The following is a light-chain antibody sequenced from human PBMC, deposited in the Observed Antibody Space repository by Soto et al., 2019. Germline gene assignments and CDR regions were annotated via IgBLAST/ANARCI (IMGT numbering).Light chain of an antibody. CDR3: QQYNFWPPWT. V-gene: IGKV3-15*01. J-gene: IGKJ1*01. CDR2: DAS. Sequence: EIVMTQSPSTVSVSPGERATLSCRASQSIGNNLAWYQQKSGQAPRLLIYDASTRATGIPARFSGSGSGTEFTLTISRLQSEDFAVYYCQQYNFWPPWTFGQGTKVDVK. CDR1: QSIGNN.